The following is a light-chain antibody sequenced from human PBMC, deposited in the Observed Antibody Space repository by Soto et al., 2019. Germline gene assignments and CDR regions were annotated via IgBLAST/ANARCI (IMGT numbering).Light chain of an antibody. V-gene: IGKV3D-20*02. CDR3: QQRSNWPIT. CDR1: QSITNNF. Sequence: EILVTQSPATLSLSKGERATLSCRASQSITNNFLAWYQHKPGQAPRLLIYGASTRASGIPDRFSGSGSGTDFTFAIDRLEPEDFAVYYCQQRSNWPITFGQGTRLEIK. CDR2: GAS. J-gene: IGKJ5*01.